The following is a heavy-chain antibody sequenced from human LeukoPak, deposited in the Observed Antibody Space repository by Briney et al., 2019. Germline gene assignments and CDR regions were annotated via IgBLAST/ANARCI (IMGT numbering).Heavy chain of an antibody. CDR1: GGSISSGDYY. Sequence: KTSQTLSLTCTVSGGSISSGDYYWSWIRQHPGKGLEWIGYIYYSGSTNYNPSLRSRVTISVDTSKNQISLELSSVTAADTAVYYCARAHCSGGRCYSDYYYGMDVWGQGTTVTVSS. J-gene: IGHJ6*02. D-gene: IGHD2-15*01. V-gene: IGHV4-31*03. CDR3: ARAHCSGGRCYSDYYYGMDV. CDR2: IYYSGST.